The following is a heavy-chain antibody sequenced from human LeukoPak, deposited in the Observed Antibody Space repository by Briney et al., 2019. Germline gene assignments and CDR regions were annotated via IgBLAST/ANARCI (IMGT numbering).Heavy chain of an antibody. CDR2: IYHSGST. V-gene: IGHV4-34*01. D-gene: IGHD5-18*01. Sequence: SETLSLTCAVYGGSFSGYYWSWIRQPPGKGLEWIGEIYHSGSTNYNPSLKSRVIISVDMSKNQFSLKLSSVTAADTAVYYCARDPWIQLWSFDHWGQGTLVTVSS. CDR3: ARDPWIQLWSFDH. CDR1: GGSFSGYY. J-gene: IGHJ4*02.